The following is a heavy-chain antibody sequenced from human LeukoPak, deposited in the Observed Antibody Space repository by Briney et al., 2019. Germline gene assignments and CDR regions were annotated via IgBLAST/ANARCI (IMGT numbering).Heavy chain of an antibody. CDR3: ARDWIDRGTFDP. CDR2: IKSDGSVT. D-gene: IGHD2-2*03. Sequence: PGGSLRLSCAASGFTFSSYYMHWVRQAPGKGLVWVSRIKSDGSVTGYADSVKGRFTISRDNARNTVYLQMNSLRAEDTAVYYCARDWIDRGTFDPWGQGTQVTVSS. V-gene: IGHV3-74*01. J-gene: IGHJ5*02. CDR1: GFTFSSYY.